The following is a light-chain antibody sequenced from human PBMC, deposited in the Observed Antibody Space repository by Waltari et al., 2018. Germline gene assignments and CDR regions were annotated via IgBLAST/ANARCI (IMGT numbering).Light chain of an antibody. Sequence: QSALTQPASVSGSPGQSITISWPGTSRYVGAYNYVPRYQQQPGKAPNLIIFDVSNRPSGVSNRFSGSKSGNTASLTISGLQAEDEADYYCSSYISSSTLELFGGGTSLTVL. V-gene: IGLV2-14*03. J-gene: IGLJ2*01. CDR3: SSYISSSTLEL. CDR2: DVS. CDR1: SRYVGAYNY.